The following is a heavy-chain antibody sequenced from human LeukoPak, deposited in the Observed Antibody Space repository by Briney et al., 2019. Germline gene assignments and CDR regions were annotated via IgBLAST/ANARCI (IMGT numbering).Heavy chain of an antibody. CDR2: IHYSGSS. CDR3: ALAPNSNWFDF. Sequence: SSETLSFTCTVSGDSISNFYWNWIRQSPGKGLEWIGNIHYSGSSVYNPSLKSRGTISIDTSRKQFFLKLNSVTAADTAVYFCALAPNSNWFDFWGPGTLVTVSS. J-gene: IGHJ5*01. CDR1: GDSISNFY. V-gene: IGHV4-59*03. D-gene: IGHD2-8*01.